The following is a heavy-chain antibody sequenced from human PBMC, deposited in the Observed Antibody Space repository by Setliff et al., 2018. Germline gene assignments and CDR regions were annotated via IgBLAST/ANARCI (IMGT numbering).Heavy chain of an antibody. D-gene: IGHD2-15*01. CDR2: FYYTGST. V-gene: IGHV4-39*07. CDR1: GDSVSSASFY. CDR3: AGGTSSIVVLPASDY. Sequence: PSETLSLTCTVSGDSVSSASFYWGWMRQAPGKGLEWIGSFYYTGSTHYNPSLKSRVTISRDTSRNQFSLKLISVTAADTAVYYCAGGTSSIVVLPASDYWGQGTLVTVSS. J-gene: IGHJ4*02.